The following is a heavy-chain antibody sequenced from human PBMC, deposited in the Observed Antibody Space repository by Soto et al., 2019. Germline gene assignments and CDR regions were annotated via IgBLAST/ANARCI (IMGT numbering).Heavy chain of an antibody. CDR1: GGSFSGYY. J-gene: IGHJ5*02. Sequence: QVQLQQWGAGLLKPSETLSLTCAVYGGSFSGYYWSWIRQPPGKGLEWIGEINHSGSTNYNPSLKSRVTISVDTSKNQFSLKLSSVIAADTAVYYCARGVAAADTGGNWFDPWGQGTLVTVSS. V-gene: IGHV4-34*01. CDR2: INHSGST. D-gene: IGHD6-13*01. CDR3: ARGVAAADTGGNWFDP.